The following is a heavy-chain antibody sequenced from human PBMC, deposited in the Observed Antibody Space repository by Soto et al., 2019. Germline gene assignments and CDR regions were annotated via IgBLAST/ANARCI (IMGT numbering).Heavy chain of an antibody. CDR2: IGPSGSGT. J-gene: IGHJ4*02. V-gene: IGHV3-74*01. CDR3: TRDNNWSYDY. Sequence: GTLSLSCRASEVNFSSHGVHWVRQAPGKGLVWVSHIGPSGSGTRDADSVQGRFTISRDNARNTLYLQMNSLRDEDTAVYYCTRDNNWSYDYWGQGILVTVSS. CDR1: EVNFSSHG. D-gene: IGHD1-1*01.